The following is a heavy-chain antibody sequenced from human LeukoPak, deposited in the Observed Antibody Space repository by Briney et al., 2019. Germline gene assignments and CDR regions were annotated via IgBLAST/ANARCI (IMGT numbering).Heavy chain of an antibody. CDR2: IKSKTDGGTT. J-gene: IGHJ4*02. CDR3: TTALLTTAFDY. Sequence: GGSLRLSCAASGFTFTSAWMSWVRQAPGKGLEWVGRIKSKTDGGTTDYAAPVKGRFTISRDDSKNTLYLEMNSLETEDTALYYCTTALLTTAFDYWGQGTLVTVSS. V-gene: IGHV3-15*01. CDR1: GFTFTSAW. D-gene: IGHD4-11*01.